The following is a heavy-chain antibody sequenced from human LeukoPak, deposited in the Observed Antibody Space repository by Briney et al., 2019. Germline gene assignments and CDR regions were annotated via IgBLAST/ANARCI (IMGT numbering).Heavy chain of an antibody. V-gene: IGHV4-30-2*01. Sequence: PSETLSLTCTVSGGSISSSSYYWGWIRQPPGKGLEWIGYIYHSGSTYYNPSLKSRVTISVDRSKNQFSLKLSSVTAADTAVYYCARANDYESFWFDPWGQGTLVTVSS. CDR3: ARANDYESFWFDP. CDR1: GGSISSSSYY. CDR2: IYHSGST. D-gene: IGHD4-17*01. J-gene: IGHJ5*02.